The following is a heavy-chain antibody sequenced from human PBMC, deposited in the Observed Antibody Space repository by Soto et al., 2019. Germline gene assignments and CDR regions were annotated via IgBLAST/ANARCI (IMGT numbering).Heavy chain of an antibody. CDR2: IYPGDSDT. V-gene: IGHV5-51*01. J-gene: IGHJ4*02. CDR1: GYSFTRYC. CDR3: ARVGLSVYNYWIDY. Sequence: GESLKISCKGSGYSFTRYCIGWVRQTPGKGLEWMGIIYPGDSDTRYSPAFQGQVTISADKSISTAHLQWSGLTASDTAMYYCARVGLSVYNYWIDYWGQGTLVTVSS. D-gene: IGHD3-3*01.